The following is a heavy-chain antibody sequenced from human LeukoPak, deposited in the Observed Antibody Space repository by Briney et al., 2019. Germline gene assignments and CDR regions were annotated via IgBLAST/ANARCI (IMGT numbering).Heavy chain of an antibody. D-gene: IGHD5-12*01. CDR1: GYTFTSYG. CDR2: ISAYNGNT. J-gene: IGHJ6*03. CDR3: ARVSGYDFYYYYYYMDV. V-gene: IGHV1-18*01. Sequence: ASVKVSCKASGYTFTSYGISWVRQAPGQGLEWMGWISAYNGNTKYAQKFQGRVTMTTDTSTSTAYMELRSLRSDETAVYYCARVSGYDFYYYYYYMDVWGKGTTVTISS.